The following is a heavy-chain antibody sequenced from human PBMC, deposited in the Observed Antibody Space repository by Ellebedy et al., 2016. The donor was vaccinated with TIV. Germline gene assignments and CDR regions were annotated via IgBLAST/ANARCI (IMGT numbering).Heavy chain of an antibody. V-gene: IGHV2-5*02. D-gene: IGHD3/OR15-3a*01. J-gene: IGHJ6*02. Sequence: SGPTLVKPTQTLTLTCTFSGFSLRTSGVGVGWVRQPPGEALEWLALIYWDGDKRYSPSLKSRLTITKDTSKNQVVLTMTNMDPVDTTTYYCARSGLASTSWDVWGQGTTVTVSS. CDR1: GFSLRTSGVG. CDR2: IYWDGDK. CDR3: ARSGLASTSWDV.